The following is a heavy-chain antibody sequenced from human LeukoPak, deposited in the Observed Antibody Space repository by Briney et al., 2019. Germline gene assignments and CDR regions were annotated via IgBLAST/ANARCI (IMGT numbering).Heavy chain of an antibody. CDR2: INPNSGGT. J-gene: IGHJ6*02. V-gene: IGHV1-2*06. Sequence: ASVKVSCKASGYTFTGYYMHWVRQAPGQGLEWMGRINPNSGGTNYAQKFQGRVTMTRDTSISTAYMELRSLRSDDTAVYYCARFRSSSWYRDYYYYGMDVWGQGTTVTVSS. CDR1: GYTFTGYY. D-gene: IGHD6-13*01. CDR3: ARFRSSSWYRDYYYYGMDV.